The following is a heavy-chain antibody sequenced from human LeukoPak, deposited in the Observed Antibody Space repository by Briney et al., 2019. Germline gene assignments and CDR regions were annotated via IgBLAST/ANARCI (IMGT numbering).Heavy chain of an antibody. CDR3: ARLPPLTTGTTGFYYYMDV. V-gene: IGHV1-8*01. CDR1: GYTFTSYD. Sequence: ASVKVSCKASGYTFTSYDINWVRQATGQGLEWMGWMNPNSGNTGYAQKFQGRVTMTRNTSISTAYMELSSLRSEDTAVYYCARLPPLTTGTTGFYYYMDVWGKGTTVIVSS. D-gene: IGHD1-1*01. J-gene: IGHJ6*03. CDR2: MNPNSGNT.